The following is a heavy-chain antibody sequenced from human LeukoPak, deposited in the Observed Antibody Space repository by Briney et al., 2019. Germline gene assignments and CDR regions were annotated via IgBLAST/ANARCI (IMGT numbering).Heavy chain of an antibody. CDR3: ATEPGIGYAFDI. V-gene: IGHV3-7*01. CDR2: INPDGSTE. CDR1: GITFRNYW. J-gene: IGHJ3*02. Sequence: GGSLRLSCVASGITFRNYWMSWVRQAPGKGLEWVANINPDGSTENYVHSVKGRFTLSRDNARNSLSLQMNSLRAEDTAVYYCATEPGIGYAFDIWGRGTMVTVSP. D-gene: IGHD2-15*01.